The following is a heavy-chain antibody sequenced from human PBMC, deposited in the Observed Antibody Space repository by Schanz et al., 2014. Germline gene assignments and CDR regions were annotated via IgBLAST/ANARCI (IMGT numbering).Heavy chain of an antibody. CDR2: ISYDGRNK. CDR1: GFTFSTYA. D-gene: IGHD3-10*01. V-gene: IGHV3-30-3*01. J-gene: IGHJ4*02. Sequence: VQLLDSGGGLVQPGGSLRLSCAASGFTFSTYAMSWVRQAPGKGLEWVAVISYDGRNKYYADSVKGRFTISRDNAKNSLYLQMNSLRAEDTAVYYCARANYRRKINFDYWGRGTLVTVSS. CDR3: ARANYRRKINFDY.